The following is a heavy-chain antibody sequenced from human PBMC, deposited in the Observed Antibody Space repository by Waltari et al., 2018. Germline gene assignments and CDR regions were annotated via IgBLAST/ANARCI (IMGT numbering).Heavy chain of an antibody. Sequence: EVQLVESGGGLVQPGGSLRLSCAASGFTFSSYSMHWVRQPPGKGLGWVSYISSSSSTIYYADSVKGRFTISRDNAKNSLYLQMNSLRAEDTAVYYCARGDCSSTSCPDYYYYYMDVWGKGTTVTVSS. J-gene: IGHJ6*03. D-gene: IGHD2-2*01. CDR3: ARGDCSSTSCPDYYYYYMDV. V-gene: IGHV3-48*04. CDR2: ISSSSSTI. CDR1: GFTFSSYS.